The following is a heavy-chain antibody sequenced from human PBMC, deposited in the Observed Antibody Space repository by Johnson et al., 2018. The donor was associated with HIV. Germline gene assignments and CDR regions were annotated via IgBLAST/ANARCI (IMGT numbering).Heavy chain of an antibody. Sequence: VQLVESGGGLVQPGGSLRLSCAASGFTFSSYWMSWVRQAPGKGLEWVANIKHDGSEKYYVDSVKGRFTISRDNAKNSLYLQMNRLRAEDMAVYYCAKGGAGLLWFGLMTFDIWGQGTMVTVSS. J-gene: IGHJ3*02. D-gene: IGHD3-10*01. V-gene: IGHV3-7*05. CDR2: IKHDGSEK. CDR3: AKGGAGLLWFGLMTFDI. CDR1: GFTFSSYW.